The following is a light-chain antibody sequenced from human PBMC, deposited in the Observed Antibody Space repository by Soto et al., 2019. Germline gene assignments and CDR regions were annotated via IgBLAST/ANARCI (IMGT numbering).Light chain of an antibody. CDR1: SSDVGGYNY. J-gene: IGLJ1*01. CDR2: EVN. Sequence: QSCRTHPASVSLSPGQSITMSCTGTSSDVGGYNYVSWYPQHPGKAPKLMIFEVNYRPSEISNRFSGSKSGNTASLTTSRLQTEDEPDYYCSSYTSSSTLVFGTGTKVTVL. CDR3: SSYTSSSTLV. V-gene: IGLV2-14*01.